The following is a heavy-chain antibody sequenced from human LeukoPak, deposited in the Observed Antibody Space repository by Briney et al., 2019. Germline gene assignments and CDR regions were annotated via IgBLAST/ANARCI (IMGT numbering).Heavy chain of an antibody. CDR2: VSGSGDST. CDR1: GFTFNTYA. D-gene: IGHD3-22*01. Sequence: GGSLRLSCAASGFTFNTYAMSWVRQAPGKGLEWVSAVSGSGDSTYYADSVKGRFTISRDNSKNTLYLQMNSLRAEDTAVYYCAKDLDYDSSGYYSAFDIWGQGTMVTVSS. CDR3: AKDLDYDSSGYYSAFDI. V-gene: IGHV3-23*01. J-gene: IGHJ3*02.